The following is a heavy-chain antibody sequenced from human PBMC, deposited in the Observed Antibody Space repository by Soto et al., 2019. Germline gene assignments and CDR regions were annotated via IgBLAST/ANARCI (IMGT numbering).Heavy chain of an antibody. CDR3: ARGIAVAGTPQLWFDP. J-gene: IGHJ5*02. V-gene: IGHV4-39*07. Sequence: PSETLSLTCTVSGGSIRSSSSYWGWVRQPPGKGLEWVGSIYYLGNTYYNPSLGSRATISVDTSKNQFSLKLSSVTAADTAVYYCARGIAVAGTPQLWFDPWGQGTLVTVSS. CDR1: GGSIRSSSSY. D-gene: IGHD6-19*01. CDR2: IYYLGNT.